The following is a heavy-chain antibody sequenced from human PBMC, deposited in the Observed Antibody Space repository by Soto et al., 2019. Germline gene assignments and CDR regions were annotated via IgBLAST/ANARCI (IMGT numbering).Heavy chain of an antibody. D-gene: IGHD1-26*01. CDR2: MYWDDAK. V-gene: IGHV2-5*02. Sequence: QITLKESCPTLVKATQTLTLTCSFSGFSISTSGVGVGWIRQPPGKALEWLALMYWDDAKRYSPSLKSRLTTTKNTSKNQVDRTMTNMDPVDTATYYCAHSRIGESLVGALDYWGQGTLVTVSS. CDR3: AHSRIGESLVGALDY. J-gene: IGHJ4*02. CDR1: GFSISTSGVG.